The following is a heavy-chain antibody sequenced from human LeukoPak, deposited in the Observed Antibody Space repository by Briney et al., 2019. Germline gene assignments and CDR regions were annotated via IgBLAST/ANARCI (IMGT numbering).Heavy chain of an antibody. D-gene: IGHD2-15*01. CDR1: EFTFSSFW. V-gene: IGHV3-7*02. J-gene: IGHJ3*02. CDR3: AVMTPSDAFDI. Sequence: HPGGSLRLSCAASEFTFSSFWMSCFRQAPGKGLEWVANIKQDGSEKYYVDSVKGRFTISRDNAKNSLYLQMNSLRAEDTALYYCAVMTPSDAFDIWGQGTMVTVSS. CDR2: IKQDGSEK.